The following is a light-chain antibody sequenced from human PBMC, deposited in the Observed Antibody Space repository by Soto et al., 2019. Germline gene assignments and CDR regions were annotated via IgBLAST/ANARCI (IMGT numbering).Light chain of an antibody. CDR1: QSLSSS. Sequence: EIVLTQSPATLSLSPGNRATLSCRASQSLSSSLAWYQHQPGQAPRLLIYDASNRATGIPARFSGSGSGTYFTLIISSLEPEDFAVYYCQHRNNWPSVTFGGGPKLEIK. J-gene: IGKJ4*01. V-gene: IGKV3-11*01. CDR2: DAS. CDR3: QHRNNWPSVT.